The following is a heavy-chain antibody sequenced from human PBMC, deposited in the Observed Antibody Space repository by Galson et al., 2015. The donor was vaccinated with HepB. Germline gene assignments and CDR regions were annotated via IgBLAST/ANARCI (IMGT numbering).Heavy chain of an antibody. CDR2: ISSSSSII. Sequence: SLRLSCAASGFRFYSYSMNWVRQTPGKGLEWVSYISSSSSIINYADSVKGRLTISRDNAKNSLYLQMNSLRAVDTAVYYCARASDLDYWGQGTLVTVSS. CDR3: ARASDLDY. D-gene: IGHD2-2*01. V-gene: IGHV3-48*01. CDR1: GFRFYSYS. J-gene: IGHJ4*02.